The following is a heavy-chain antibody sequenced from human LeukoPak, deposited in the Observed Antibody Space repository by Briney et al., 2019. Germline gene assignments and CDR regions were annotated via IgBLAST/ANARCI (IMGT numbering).Heavy chain of an antibody. CDR2: MNPNSGNT. D-gene: IGHD6-19*01. CDR3: ASGRWSSGWYDYYYYGMDV. Sequence: ASVTVSCTASGYTFTSYDINWVRQATGQGLEWMGWMNPNSGNTGYAQKFQGRVTMTRNTSISTAYMELSSLRSEDTAVYYCASGRWSSGWYDYYYYGMDVWGQGTTVTVSS. J-gene: IGHJ6*02. V-gene: IGHV1-8*01. CDR1: GYTFTSYD.